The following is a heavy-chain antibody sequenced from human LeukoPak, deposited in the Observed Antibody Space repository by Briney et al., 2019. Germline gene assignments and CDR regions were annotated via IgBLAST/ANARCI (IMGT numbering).Heavy chain of an antibody. CDR1: GGFISSSSYY. CDR2: IYYNGNT. D-gene: IGHD1-1*01. J-gene: IGHJ3*02. V-gene: IGHV4-39*07. Sequence: ASETLSLTCTVSGGFISSSSYYWGWIRQSPGKGLEWIGTIYYNGNTYYNPPLKSRITMSLDTSKNQFSLRLSSVTAADTAVYYCARVDGTAGAFDIWGQGTMVTVSS. CDR3: ARVDGTAGAFDI.